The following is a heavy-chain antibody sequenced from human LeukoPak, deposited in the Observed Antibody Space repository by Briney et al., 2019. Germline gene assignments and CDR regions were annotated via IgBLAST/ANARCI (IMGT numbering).Heavy chain of an antibody. J-gene: IGHJ5*02. D-gene: IGHD6-19*01. CDR2: TFYSGYT. CDR1: GGSFSSDVSY. Sequence: SETLSLTCTVSGGSFSSDVSYWGWIRQSPEKGLQWIASTFYSGYTYYNPSLKSRVTTSVDSSKKQFSLKLTSVTAADTAVYYCARQVTNSGWQNWFDPWGQGTLVIVSS. CDR3: ARQVTNSGWQNWFDP. V-gene: IGHV4-39*01.